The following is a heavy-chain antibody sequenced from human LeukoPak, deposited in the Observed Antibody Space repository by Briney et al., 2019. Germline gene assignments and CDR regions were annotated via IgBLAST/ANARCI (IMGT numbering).Heavy chain of an antibody. Sequence: EASVNVSCKASGYTFTVYYMHWVRQAPGQGLEWMGWINPNSGGTNYAQKFQGRVTMTRDTSISTAYMELSRLRSDDTAVYYCARAEEEPETENWFDPWSQGTLVTVSS. CDR2: INPNSGGT. J-gene: IGHJ5*02. D-gene: IGHD1-14*01. CDR3: ARAEEEPETENWFDP. CDR1: GYTFTVYY. V-gene: IGHV1-2*02.